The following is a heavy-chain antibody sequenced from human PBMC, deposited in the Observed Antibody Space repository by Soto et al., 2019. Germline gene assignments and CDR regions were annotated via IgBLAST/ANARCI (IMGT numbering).Heavy chain of an antibody. CDR3: AREVYYYDSSGYYYYYGMDV. D-gene: IGHD3-22*01. J-gene: IGHJ6*02. CDR2: IKPDGSEK. Sequence: EVQLVESGGGLVQPEGSLRLSCAASGFTFSSYWMSWVRQAPGKGLEWVANIKPDGSEKYYVDSVKGRFTISRDNAKNSLSLQMNSLRDEDTAVYYCAREVYYYDSSGYYYYYGMDVWGQGTTVTVSS. V-gene: IGHV3-7*01. CDR1: GFTFSSYW.